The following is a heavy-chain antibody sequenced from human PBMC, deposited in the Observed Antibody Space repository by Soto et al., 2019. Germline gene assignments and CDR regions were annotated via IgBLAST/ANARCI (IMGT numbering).Heavy chain of an antibody. Sequence: EVQLLESGGGLVQPGGSLRLSCAASGFTFSSYAKSWVRQAPGKGLEWVSAISGSGGSTYYADSVKGRFTISRDNSKNTLYLQMNSLRAEDTAVYYCDRVAGTRGYYFDYWGQGTLVTVSS. V-gene: IGHV3-23*01. J-gene: IGHJ4*02. CDR1: GFTFSSYA. D-gene: IGHD2-15*01. CDR3: DRVAGTRGYYFDY. CDR2: ISGSGGST.